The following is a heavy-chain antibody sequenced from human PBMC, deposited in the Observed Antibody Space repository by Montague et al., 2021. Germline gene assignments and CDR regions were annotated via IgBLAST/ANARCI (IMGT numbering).Heavy chain of an antibody. CDR1: GGSISSSCYY. D-gene: IGHD4-23*01. J-gene: IGHJ6*02. Sequence: SETLSLTCTVSGGSISSSCYYWGWLRQPPGKGLEWIGSIYYGGSTYSDPSLKSRLTISLDTSKNQFSLKPSSVTAADTAVYYERVTPYLYDHGIDVWGQGTTVTVSS. V-gene: IGHV4-39*01. CDR2: IYYGGST. CDR3: RVTPYLYDHGIDV.